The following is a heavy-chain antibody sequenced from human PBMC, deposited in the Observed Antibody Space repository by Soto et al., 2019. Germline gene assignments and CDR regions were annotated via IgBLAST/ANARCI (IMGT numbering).Heavy chain of an antibody. D-gene: IGHD5-18*01. CDR3: ARDEGYSYGPRVDYYYGMDV. CDR2: IIPIFGTA. Sequence: QVQLAQSGAEVKKPGSSVKVSCKASGGTFSSYAISWVRQAPGQGLEWMGGIIPIFGTANYAQKFQGRVTITADESTSTAYMELSSLRSEDTAVYYCARDEGYSYGPRVDYYYGMDVWGQGTTVTVSS. V-gene: IGHV1-69*12. CDR1: GGTFSSYA. J-gene: IGHJ6*02.